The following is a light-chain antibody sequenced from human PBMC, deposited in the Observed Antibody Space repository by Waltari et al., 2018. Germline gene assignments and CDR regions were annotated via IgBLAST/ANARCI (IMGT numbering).Light chain of an antibody. CDR1: SSDIGAYNY. J-gene: IGLJ3*02. V-gene: IGLV2-14*03. CDR2: GVS. Sequence: QSALTQPASVSGSPGQSITISCTGTSSDIGAYNYVSWYQQHSAKAPKLIISGVSDRPSAVCHRFSASKSANAASLTISGLQAEDEADYYFGSFTNTNTWVFGGGTRVTVL. CDR3: GSFTNTNTWV.